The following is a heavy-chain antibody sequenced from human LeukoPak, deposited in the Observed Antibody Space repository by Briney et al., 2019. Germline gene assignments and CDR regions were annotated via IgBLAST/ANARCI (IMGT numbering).Heavy chain of an antibody. CDR3: AKQVATRGEFDY. CDR1: GVTFSSYG. J-gene: IGHJ4*02. Sequence: GGSLRLSCAASGVTFSSYGMHWVRQAPGKGLEWVAVISYDGSNKYYADSVKGRFTISRDNSKNTLYLQMNSLRAEDTAVYYCAKQVATRGEFDYWGQGTLVTVSS. V-gene: IGHV3-30*18. D-gene: IGHD5-12*01. CDR2: ISYDGSNK.